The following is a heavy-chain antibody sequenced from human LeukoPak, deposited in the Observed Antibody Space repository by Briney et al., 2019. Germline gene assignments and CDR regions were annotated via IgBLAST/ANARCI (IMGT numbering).Heavy chain of an antibody. D-gene: IGHD6-6*01. Sequence: SETLSLTCTVSGASISSYYWSWIRQPPGKGLEWIGYIYYSGSTSYNPSLKSQVTISLDTSKNQFSLKLSSVTAADTAVYYCAREYSSSSGHFDFWGQGTLVTVSS. CDR2: IYYSGST. V-gene: IGHV4-59*01. J-gene: IGHJ4*02. CDR3: AREYSSSSGHFDF. CDR1: GASISSYY.